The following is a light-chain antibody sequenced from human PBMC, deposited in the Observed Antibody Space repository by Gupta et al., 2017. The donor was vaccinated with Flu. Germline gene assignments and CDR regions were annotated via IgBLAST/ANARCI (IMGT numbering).Light chain of an antibody. V-gene: IGLV3-1*01. CDR3: KAWDTTSWV. CDR2: QHH. CDR1: NLGDKY. Sequence: SFEVTQPSSVSVSPGQTPSISCSAENLGDKYVCWYQQKSGQSPVLVVYQHHMQPSGLPERFSGSTSGNTATLTISGTQAVDEADYFCKAWDTTSWVFGGGTKLTV. J-gene: IGLJ3*02.